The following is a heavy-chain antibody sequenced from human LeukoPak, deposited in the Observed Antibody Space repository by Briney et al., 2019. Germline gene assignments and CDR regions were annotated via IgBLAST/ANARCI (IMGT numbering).Heavy chain of an antibody. J-gene: IGHJ4*02. CDR2: ISGVI. CDR1: GFSFSDYS. Sequence: GGSLRLSCAASGFSFSDYSMNWVRQAPGKGLEWVSYISGVINYADSVKGRFTISRDNAKNSLYLQMNSLRDEDTVVYYCARDHNWAFDYWGQGTLVTVSS. D-gene: IGHD3-16*01. CDR3: ARDHNWAFDY. V-gene: IGHV3-48*02.